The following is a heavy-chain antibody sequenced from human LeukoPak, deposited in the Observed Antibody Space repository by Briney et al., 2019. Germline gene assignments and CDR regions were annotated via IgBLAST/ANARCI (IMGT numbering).Heavy chain of an antibody. D-gene: IGHD4-11*01. J-gene: IGHJ6*03. CDR2: IWYDGSNK. V-gene: IGHV3-33*06. CDR1: GFTFSSYG. Sequence: GRSLRLSCAASGFTFSSYGMPWVRQAPGKGLEWVAVIWYDGSNKYYADSVKGRFTISRDNSKNTLYLQMNSLRAEDTAVYYCAKEPHYSNYAYYMDVWGKGTTVTVSS. CDR3: AKEPHYSNYAYYMDV.